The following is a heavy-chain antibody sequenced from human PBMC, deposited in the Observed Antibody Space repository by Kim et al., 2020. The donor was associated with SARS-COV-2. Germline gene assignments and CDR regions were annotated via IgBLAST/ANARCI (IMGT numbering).Heavy chain of an antibody. J-gene: IGHJ5*02. D-gene: IGHD7-27*01. V-gene: IGHV3-23*01. CDR3: AKDQATNWASMIPGA. Sequence: DSVKGRFTISREHSKNTLYLQMNSLRAEDTAVYYCAKDQATNWASMIPGAWGQGTLVTVSS.